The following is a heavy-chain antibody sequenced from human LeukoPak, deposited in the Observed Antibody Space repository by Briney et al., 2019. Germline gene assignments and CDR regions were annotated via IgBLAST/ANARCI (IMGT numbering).Heavy chain of an antibody. D-gene: IGHD3-10*01. CDR1: GFTFRNYV. CDR3: AREGYYGSGSPPSLYFGY. J-gene: IGHJ4*02. V-gene: IGHV3-30-3*01. CDR2: TSSDLNVK. Sequence: GGSLRLSCAASGFTFRNYVIHWVRQAPGKGLEWVAVTSSDLNVKLYADSVKGRFTISRDNSRSTLYLQMNSLRPEDTAIYYCAREGYYGSGSPPSLYFGYWGQGTLVTVSS.